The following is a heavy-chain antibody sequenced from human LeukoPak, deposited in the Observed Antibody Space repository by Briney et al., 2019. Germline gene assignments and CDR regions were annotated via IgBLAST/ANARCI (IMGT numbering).Heavy chain of an antibody. CDR1: GYTFTSYG. V-gene: IGHV1-18*01. D-gene: IGHD2-2*01. J-gene: IGHJ4*02. CDR2: ISAYNGNT. CDR3: ARSVTAAFEYYFDY. Sequence: ASVKVSCKASGYTFTSYGISWVRQAPGQGLEWMGWISAYNGNTNYAQKLQGRVTMTTDTSTSTAYMELSSLRSEDTAVYYCARSVTAAFEYYFDYWGQGTLVTVSS.